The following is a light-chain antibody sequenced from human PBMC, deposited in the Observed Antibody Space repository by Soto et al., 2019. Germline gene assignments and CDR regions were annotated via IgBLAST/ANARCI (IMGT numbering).Light chain of an antibody. Sequence: IPFTQSPSSPSATLGDRVTIAFRASPAIASFLAWYQQKPGTAPKLLIYGASTLQSGVPSRFSGSRSGTDYTLTIASLQPEDFATYYCQQLNGSPWTFGQGTKVDIK. CDR2: GAS. CDR1: PAIASF. V-gene: IGKV1-9*01. J-gene: IGKJ1*01. CDR3: QQLNGSPWT.